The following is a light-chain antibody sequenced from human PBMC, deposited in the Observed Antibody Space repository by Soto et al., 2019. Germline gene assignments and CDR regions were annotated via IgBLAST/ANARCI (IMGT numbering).Light chain of an antibody. CDR1: QSVSSSY. Sequence: EIVLTQSPGTLSFSPGERATLSCRASQSVSSSYLAWYQQKPDQAPRRLIYDASIRATGIPDRFSGSGSGTDFTLTISRLEPEDFAVYYCQQYCSSPPYIFGQGTKLQIK. V-gene: IGKV3-20*01. J-gene: IGKJ2*01. CDR3: QQYCSSPPYI. CDR2: DAS.